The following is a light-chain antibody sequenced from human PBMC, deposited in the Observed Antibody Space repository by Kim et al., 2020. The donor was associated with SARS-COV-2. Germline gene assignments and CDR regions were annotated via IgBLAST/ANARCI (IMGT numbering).Light chain of an antibody. J-gene: IGLJ2*01. CDR3: QVWDSSSDHPV. Sequence: PGKTAMITCGGNNIGSKSVHWYQQQPGQAPVLVIYYDSDRPSGIPERFSGSNSGNTATLTISRVEAGDEADYYCQVWDSSSDHPVFGGGTQLTVL. V-gene: IGLV3-21*04. CDR2: YDS. CDR1: NIGSKS.